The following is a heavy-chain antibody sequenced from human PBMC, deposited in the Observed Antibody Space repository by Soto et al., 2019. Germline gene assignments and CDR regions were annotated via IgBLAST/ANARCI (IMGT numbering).Heavy chain of an antibody. Sequence: KPSETLSLTCTVSGGSISSYYWSWIRQPPGKGLEWIGYIYYSGSTNYNPSLKSRVTISVDTSKNQFSLKLSSVTAADTAVYYCARALRLGYCSSTSCTENWFDPWGQGTLVTVSS. D-gene: IGHD2-2*01. CDR3: ARALRLGYCSSTSCTENWFDP. CDR1: GGSISSYY. J-gene: IGHJ5*02. V-gene: IGHV4-59*01. CDR2: IYYSGST.